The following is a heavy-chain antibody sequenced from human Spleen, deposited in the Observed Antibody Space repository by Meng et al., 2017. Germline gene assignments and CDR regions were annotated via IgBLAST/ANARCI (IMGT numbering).Heavy chain of an antibody. D-gene: IGHD3-10*01. CDR1: GFTFSSYS. V-gene: IGHV3-21*01. CDR3: ARGLLWFGDYYGMDV. Sequence: GGSLRLSCAASGFTFSSYSMNLVRQAPGKGLEWVSSISSSSSYIYYADSVKGRFTISRDNAKNSLYLQMNSLRAEDTAVYYCARGLLWFGDYYGMDVWGQGTTVTVSS. J-gene: IGHJ6*02. CDR2: ISSSSSYI.